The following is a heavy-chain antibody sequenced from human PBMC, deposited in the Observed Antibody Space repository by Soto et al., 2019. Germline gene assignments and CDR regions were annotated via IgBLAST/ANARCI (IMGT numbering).Heavy chain of an antibody. CDR1: GGGFTTYT. V-gene: IGHV1-69*08. D-gene: IGHD1-26*01. CDR3: ARDAVGSTPSFDF. Sequence: QVQLVQSGPEVKKPGSSVKVSCKASGGGFTTYTVSWVRQAPGQGLEWMGRVIPIIDRANYARKFQGRVTITADKSTSTAYLKLSGLTSGDTAVYFCARDAVGSTPSFDFWGQGTLVTVSS. CDR2: VIPIIDRA. J-gene: IGHJ4*02.